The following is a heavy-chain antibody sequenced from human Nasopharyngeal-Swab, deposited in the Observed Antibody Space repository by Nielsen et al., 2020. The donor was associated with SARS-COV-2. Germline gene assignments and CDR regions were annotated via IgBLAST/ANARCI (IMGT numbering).Heavy chain of an antibody. D-gene: IGHD6-13*01. V-gene: IGHV3-21*01. Sequence: GGSLRLSCAASGFTFSSYSMNWVRQAPGKGLEWVSSISSSSSYIYYADSVKGRFTISRDNAKNSLYLQMNSLRAEDTAVYYCARATGYSSSQGDYWGRGTLVTVSS. J-gene: IGHJ4*02. CDR2: ISSSSSYI. CDR1: GFTFSSYS. CDR3: ARATGYSSSQGDY.